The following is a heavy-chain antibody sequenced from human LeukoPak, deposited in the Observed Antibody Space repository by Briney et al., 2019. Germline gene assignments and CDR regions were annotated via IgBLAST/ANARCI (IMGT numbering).Heavy chain of an antibody. D-gene: IGHD3-3*02. CDR3: ARDRLGPSFSVSHFDY. Sequence: GGSLRLFCAASGFTFDDYGMSWVRQAPGKGLEWVSGINWNGGSTGYADSVKGRFTISRDNAKNSLYLQMNSLRAEDTALYYCARDRLGPSFSVSHFDYWGQGTLVTVSS. CDR1: GFTFDDYG. CDR2: INWNGGST. V-gene: IGHV3-20*04. J-gene: IGHJ4*02.